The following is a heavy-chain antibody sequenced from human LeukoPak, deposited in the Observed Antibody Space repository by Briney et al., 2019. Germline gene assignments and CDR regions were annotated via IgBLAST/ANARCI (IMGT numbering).Heavy chain of an antibody. D-gene: IGHD3-3*01. J-gene: IGHJ6*03. CDR3: ASGGESFGYYTLSDYYYMDV. Sequence: ASVKVSCKASGGTFSSYAISWVRQAPGQGLEWMGGIIPIFGTANYEQKFQGRVTITTDESTSTAYMELSSLRSEDTAVYYCASGGESFGYYTLSDYYYMDVWGKGTTVTVSS. V-gene: IGHV1-69*05. CDR1: GGTFSSYA. CDR2: IIPIFGTA.